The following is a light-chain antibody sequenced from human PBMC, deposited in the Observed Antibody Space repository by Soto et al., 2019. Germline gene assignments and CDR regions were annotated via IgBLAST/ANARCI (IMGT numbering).Light chain of an antibody. CDR2: GAS. J-gene: IGKJ4*01. CDR3: QQYLLT. V-gene: IGKV3-20*01. CDR1: QSVSSSY. Sequence: EVVFTQAPCTLSLSPGERATLSCRASQSVSSSYLAWYEQTPGQAPRLLIYGASSRATGIPDRFSASGSGTDFPLTISRLEPEDVAVYYWQQYLLTFGGGTKVDIK.